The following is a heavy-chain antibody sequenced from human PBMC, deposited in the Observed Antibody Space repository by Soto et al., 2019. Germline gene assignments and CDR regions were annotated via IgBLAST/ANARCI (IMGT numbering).Heavy chain of an antibody. V-gene: IGHV4-39*01. Sequence: PSETLSLTCTVAGDSIKSSSYFWAWIRQPPGKGLEWIASIYYTGSTYYNPSLESRVTISVHTSKNQFSLRLTSVTAADTALYYCARQLNIIRWGGYFDYWGQATLVTVSS. D-gene: IGHD3-16*01. J-gene: IGHJ4*02. CDR2: IYYTGST. CDR1: GDSIKSSSYF. CDR3: ARQLNIIRWGGYFDY.